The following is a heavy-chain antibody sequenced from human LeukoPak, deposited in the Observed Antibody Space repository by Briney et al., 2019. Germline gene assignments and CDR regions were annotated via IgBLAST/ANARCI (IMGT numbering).Heavy chain of an antibody. D-gene: IGHD1-14*01. CDR3: AKDSTGYWFES. J-gene: IGHJ5*01. Sequence: GESLRLSCAASGFTFSGYGMYWVRQAPGKGLEWVGFIRSDGSNRHYVDSAKGRFTISRDNSKNTLYLQMNSLRVEDTAVYYCAKDSTGYWFESWGHGTLVTVSA. CDR1: GFTFSGYG. V-gene: IGHV3-30*02. CDR2: IRSDGSNR.